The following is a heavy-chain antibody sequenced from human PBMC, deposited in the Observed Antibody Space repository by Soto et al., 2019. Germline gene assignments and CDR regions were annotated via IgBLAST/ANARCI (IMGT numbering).Heavy chain of an antibody. CDR2: ILSSGRT. CDR1: GESVSSGYYY. D-gene: IGHD2-15*01. Sequence: QVQLQESGPGLVKPSETLSLTCSVSGESVSSGYYYWTWIRQPPGKGLEWIGSILSSGRTNYNPSLKGRVSMSVDTYKNQFSLRLTSVGAADTAIYFCARVVRCTRSGCYYLAMDVWGQGTTVTVFS. CDR3: ARVVRCTRSGCYYLAMDV. J-gene: IGHJ6*02. V-gene: IGHV4-61*01.